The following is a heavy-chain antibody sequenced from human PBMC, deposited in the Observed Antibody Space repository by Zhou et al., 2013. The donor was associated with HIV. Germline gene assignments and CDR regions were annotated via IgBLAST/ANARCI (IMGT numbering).Heavy chain of an antibody. D-gene: IGHD7-27*01. CDR2: INPNSGDT. CDR1: GNTFTDYY. V-gene: IGHV1-2*02. Sequence: QVQLVQSGSEVTKPGASVKVSCKASGNTFTDYYIHWVRQAPGQGLEWMGWINPNSGDTKSAQNFQGRVTMTRDTSIRTAYMELTRLRSDDTAVYFCAALPVGNWGFDFDCWGQGTLVIVSS. J-gene: IGHJ4*02. CDR3: AALPVGNWGFDFDC.